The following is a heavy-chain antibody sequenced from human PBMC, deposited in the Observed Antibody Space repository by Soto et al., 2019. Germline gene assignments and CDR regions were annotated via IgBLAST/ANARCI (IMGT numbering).Heavy chain of an antibody. CDR2: MYHSGST. Sequence: SETLSLTCAVSGGSISSGGYSWSWIRQPPGKGLEWIGYMYHSGSTYYNPPLKSRVTISIDRSKNQFSLKLSSVTAADTAVYYCASIVSSAHGEFSDWGQGALVTVSS. D-gene: IGHD3-10*01. J-gene: IGHJ4*02. CDR3: ASIVSSAHGEFSD. V-gene: IGHV4-30-2*01. CDR1: GGSISSGGYS.